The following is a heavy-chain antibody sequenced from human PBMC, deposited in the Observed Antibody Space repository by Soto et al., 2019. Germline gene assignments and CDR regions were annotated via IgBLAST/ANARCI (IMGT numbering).Heavy chain of an antibody. V-gene: IGHV1-8*01. Sequence: ASVKVSCKASGYTFTCYDIDWVRQATGQGLEWMGWMNPNSGNTGYAQKFQGRVTMTRNTSISTAYMELSSLRSEDTAVYYCARRRYCSGGSCCSPNRRVLWFDPWGQGTLVTVSS. CDR3: ARRRYCSGGSCCSPNRRVLWFDP. CDR1: GYTFTCYD. D-gene: IGHD2-15*01. J-gene: IGHJ5*02. CDR2: MNPNSGNT.